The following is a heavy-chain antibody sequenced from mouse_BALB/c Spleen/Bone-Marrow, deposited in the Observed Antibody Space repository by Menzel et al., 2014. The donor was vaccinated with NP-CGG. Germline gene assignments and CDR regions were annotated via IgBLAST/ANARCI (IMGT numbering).Heavy chain of an antibody. Sequence: VQLKHSGPELVKPGASVKISCKASGYSFTGYFMNWVMQSHGKSLEWIGRINPYNGDTFYNQKFKGKATLTVDKSSSTAHMELRSLASEDSAVYYCARSGDYVGFAYWGQGTLVTVSA. V-gene: IGHV1-20*02. D-gene: IGHD2-4*01. CDR1: GYSFTGYF. CDR2: INPYNGDT. CDR3: ARSGDYVGFAY. J-gene: IGHJ3*01.